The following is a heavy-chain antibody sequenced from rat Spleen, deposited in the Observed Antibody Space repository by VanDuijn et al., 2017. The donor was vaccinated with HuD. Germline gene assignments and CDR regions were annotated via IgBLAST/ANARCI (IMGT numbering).Heavy chain of an antibody. V-gene: IGHV5-58*01. D-gene: IGHD1-7*01. Sequence: EVQLVETGGGLVQPGKSLKLSCVASGFTFSSYWMYWVRQAPGKGLEWVSSISNDGVNTYYPDSVKGRFTISRDNAESIVYLQMNSLKSEDTADYYCAVAGYGYWGQGVMVTVSS. CDR2: ISNDGVNT. CDR1: GFTFSSYW. J-gene: IGHJ2*01. CDR3: AVAGYGY.